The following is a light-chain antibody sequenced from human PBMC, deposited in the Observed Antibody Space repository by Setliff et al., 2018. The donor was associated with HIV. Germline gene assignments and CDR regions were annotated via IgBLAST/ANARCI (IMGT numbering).Light chain of an antibody. J-gene: IGLJ2*01. CDR3: RSYAGTSTHVV. V-gene: IGLV2-23*02. CDR2: EVS. CDR1: SSDVGSYNL. Sequence: QPALTQPASMSGSPGQSITISCTGTSSDVGSYNLVSWYQQHPGKAPKLVIYEVSKRPSGVSNRFSGSKSDNTASLTISGLQAEDEADYYCRSYAGTSTHVVFGGGTKVTVL.